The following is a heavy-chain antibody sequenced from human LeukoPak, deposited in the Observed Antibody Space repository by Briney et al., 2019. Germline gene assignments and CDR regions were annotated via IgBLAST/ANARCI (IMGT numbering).Heavy chain of an antibody. Sequence: GGSLRLSCAASGFTFSSFGMHWVRQAPGKGLEWVAVLSNDGSKSYYADSVKGRFTISRDNSKNTLYLQMNSLRAEDTAVYYCARVPTTVTTVYFDYWGQGTLVTVSS. CDR1: GFTFSSFG. D-gene: IGHD4-17*01. CDR3: ARVPTTVTTVYFDY. CDR2: LSNDGSKS. V-gene: IGHV3-30*03. J-gene: IGHJ4*02.